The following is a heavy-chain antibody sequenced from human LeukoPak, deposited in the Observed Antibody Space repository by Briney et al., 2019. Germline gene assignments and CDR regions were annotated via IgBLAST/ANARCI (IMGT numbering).Heavy chain of an antibody. V-gene: IGHV4-34*01. CDR2: INHSGST. Sequence: PSETLSLTCAVYGGSFSGYYWSWIRQPPGKGLEWIGEINHSGSTNYNPSLKSRVTISVDTSKNQFPLKLSSVTAADTAVYYCARGPGPFDYWGQGTLVTVSS. CDR3: ARGPGPFDY. J-gene: IGHJ4*02. CDR1: GGSFSGYY.